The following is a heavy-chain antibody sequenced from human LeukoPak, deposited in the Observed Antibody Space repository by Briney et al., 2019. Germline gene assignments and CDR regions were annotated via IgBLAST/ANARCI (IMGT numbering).Heavy chain of an antibody. CDR2: IIPIFGTA. V-gene: IGHV1-69*01. Sequence: ASVKLSCKASGGTFSSYAISWVRQAPGQGLEWMGGIIPIFGTANYAQKFQGRVTITADESTSTAYMELSSLRSEDTAVYYCARARGAGVRGVPLFDYWGQGTLVTVSS. CDR1: GGTFSSYA. D-gene: IGHD3-10*01. J-gene: IGHJ4*02. CDR3: ARARGAGVRGVPLFDY.